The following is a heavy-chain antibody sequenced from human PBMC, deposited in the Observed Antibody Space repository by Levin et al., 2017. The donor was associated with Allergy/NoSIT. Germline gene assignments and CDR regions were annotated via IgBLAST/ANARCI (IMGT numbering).Heavy chain of an antibody. CDR3: AAAYYDILTGNPSLDY. CDR1: GYTFTSYA. V-gene: IGHV1-3*01. J-gene: IGHJ4*02. CDR2: INAGNGNT. D-gene: IGHD3-9*01. Sequence: PAASVKVSCKASGYTFTSYAMHWVRQAPGQRLEWMGWINAGNGNTKYSQKFQGRVTITRDTSASTAYMELSSLRSEDTAVYYCAAAYYDILTGNPSLDYWGQGTLVTVSS.